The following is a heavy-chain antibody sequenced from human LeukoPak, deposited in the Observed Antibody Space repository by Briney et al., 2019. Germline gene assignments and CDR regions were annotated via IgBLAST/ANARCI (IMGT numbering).Heavy chain of an antibody. Sequence: KASETLSLTCRVSGGSISGYYWSWIRQPPGKGLQWIGYIHYSGSTNYNPSLKSRVTISVDTSKNQFSLKLSSLTAADTAVYYCARERYCSGGGCSTTFDYWGQGTLVTVSS. CDR1: GGSISGYY. D-gene: IGHD2-15*01. V-gene: IGHV4-59*01. CDR2: IHYSGST. J-gene: IGHJ4*02. CDR3: ARERYCSGGGCSTTFDY.